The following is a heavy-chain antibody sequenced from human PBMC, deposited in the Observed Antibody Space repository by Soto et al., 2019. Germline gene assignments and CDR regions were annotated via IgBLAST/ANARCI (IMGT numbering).Heavy chain of an antibody. D-gene: IGHD3-10*01. Sequence: EVQLVESGGGLIQPGGSLRLSCAVSGFTVSNNYMSWVRQAPGKGLEGVSVIYSGGYTAYGDSVKGRFTISRDNSKNKLFLKMKSLKADDPAVFYWATNRGGGGYWGQGTLVTVSS. CDR3: ATNRGGGGY. CDR1: GFTVSNNY. V-gene: IGHV3-53*01. J-gene: IGHJ4*02. CDR2: IYSGGYT.